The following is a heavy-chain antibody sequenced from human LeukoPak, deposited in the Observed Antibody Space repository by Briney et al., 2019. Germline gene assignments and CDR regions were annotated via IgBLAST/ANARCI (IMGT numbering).Heavy chain of an antibody. CDR1: GFTFSSYW. V-gene: IGHV3-7*01. D-gene: IGHD3-3*01. Sequence: GGSLRLSCAASGFTFSSYWMSWVRQAPGKGLEWVANIKQDGSEKYYVDSVKGRFTISRDNAKNSLYLQMNSLRAEGTAVYYCARDQLLNLRFLEWPPYDYWGQGTLVTVSS. CDR3: ARDQLLNLRFLEWPPYDY. J-gene: IGHJ4*02. CDR2: IKQDGSEK.